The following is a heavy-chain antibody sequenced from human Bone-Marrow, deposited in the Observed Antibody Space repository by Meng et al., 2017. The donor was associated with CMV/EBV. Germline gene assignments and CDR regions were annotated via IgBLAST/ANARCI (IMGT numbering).Heavy chain of an antibody. CDR3: ARPPVRSLDNCFDS. V-gene: IGHV3-7*01. CDR1: GFTFSSYW. D-gene: IGHD3-3*01. J-gene: IGHJ5*01. Sequence: GESLKISCAASGFTFSSYWMSWVRQAPGKGLEWVANIKQDGSEKYYVDSVKGRFTISRDNAKNSLYLQMNSLRAEDTAVYYCARPPVRSLDNCFDSWGQGTLVTVSS. CDR2: IKQDGSEK.